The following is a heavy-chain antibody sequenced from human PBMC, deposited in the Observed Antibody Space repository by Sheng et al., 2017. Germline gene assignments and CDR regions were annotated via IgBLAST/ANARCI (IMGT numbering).Heavy chain of an antibody. CDR2: ISGSGGST. CDR1: GFTFSSYA. Sequence: EVQLLESGGGLVQPGGSLRLSCAASGFTFSSYAMSWVRQAPGKGLEWVSAISGSGGSTYYADSVKGRFTISRDNSKNTLYLQMNSLRAEDTAVYYCAALRGYSYGIFDYWGQGTLVTVSS. V-gene: IGHV3-23*01. CDR3: AALRGYSYGIFDY. J-gene: IGHJ4*02. D-gene: IGHD5-18*01.